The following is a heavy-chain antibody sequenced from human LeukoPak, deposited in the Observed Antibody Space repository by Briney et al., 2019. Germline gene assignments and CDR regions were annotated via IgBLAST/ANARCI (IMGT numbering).Heavy chain of an antibody. D-gene: IGHD3-10*01. Sequence: EAGGSLRLSCAAPGFTLNGYWMHWVRQAPGKGLVWVSRINSDGSTTSYADSVKGRFTISRDNSKNTLYLQMNSLRAEDTAVYFCAGVATGSYDWFDPWGQGTLVTVSS. V-gene: IGHV3-74*01. J-gene: IGHJ5*02. CDR3: AGVATGSYDWFDP. CDR1: GFTLNGYW. CDR2: INSDGSTT.